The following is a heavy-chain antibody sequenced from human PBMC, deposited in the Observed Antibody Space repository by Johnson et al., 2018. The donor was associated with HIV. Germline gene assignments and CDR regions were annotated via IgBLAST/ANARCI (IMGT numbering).Heavy chain of an antibody. CDR1: GFTFSNYA. V-gene: IGHV3-7*01. CDR3: ARDHTGIAAAGNAFDI. Sequence: VQLVESGGGLVQPGGSLRLSCAASGFTFSNYAMSWVRQAPGKGLEWVANIKQDGSEKYYVDSVKGRFTISRDNAKNSLYLQMNSLRAEDTAVYYCARDHTGIAAAGNAFDIWGQGTMVTVSS. J-gene: IGHJ3*02. D-gene: IGHD6-13*01. CDR2: IKQDGSEK.